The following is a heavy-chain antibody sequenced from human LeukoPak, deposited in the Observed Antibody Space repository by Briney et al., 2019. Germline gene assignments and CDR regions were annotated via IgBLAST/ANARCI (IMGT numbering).Heavy chain of an antibody. CDR1: GGSISSSNCY. J-gene: IGHJ4*02. CDR3: ARHPSCTTITHCSFDF. V-gene: IGHV4-39*01. D-gene: IGHD4-11*01. CDR2: IYYGGNT. Sequence: PSETLSLTCTVSGGSISSSNCYWGWIRQPPGKGLEWIGSIYYGGNTNYNPSLKSRVTLSVDTSKNQFSLKVSSVTAADTAVYFCARHPSCTTITHCSFDFWGRGTLVTVSS.